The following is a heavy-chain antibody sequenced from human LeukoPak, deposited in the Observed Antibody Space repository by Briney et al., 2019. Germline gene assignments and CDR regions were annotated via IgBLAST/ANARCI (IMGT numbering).Heavy chain of an antibody. CDR3: ARGFFSGSSSWYRRYNWFDP. Sequence: SETLPLTCAVYGGSFSGYYWSWIRQPPGKGLEWIGEINHSGSTNYNPSLKSRVTISVDTSKNQFSLKLSSVTAADTAVYYCARGFFSGSSSWYRRYNWFDPWGQGTLVTVSS. V-gene: IGHV4-34*01. CDR2: INHSGST. D-gene: IGHD6-13*01. J-gene: IGHJ5*02. CDR1: GGSFSGYY.